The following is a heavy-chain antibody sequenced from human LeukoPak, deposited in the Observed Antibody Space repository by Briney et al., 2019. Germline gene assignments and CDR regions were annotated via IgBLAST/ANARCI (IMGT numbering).Heavy chain of an antibody. CDR1: GGSISGSYYY. Sequence: PSETLSLTCTVSGGSISGSYYYWGWIRQPPGKGLEWIGSIYYSGSTYYNPSLKSRVTISVDTSKNQFSLKLSSVTDADTAVYYCARVDTSVYYYFDYWGQGTLVTVSS. J-gene: IGHJ4*02. CDR3: ARVDTSVYYYFDY. CDR2: IYYSGST. D-gene: IGHD3-22*01. V-gene: IGHV4-39*01.